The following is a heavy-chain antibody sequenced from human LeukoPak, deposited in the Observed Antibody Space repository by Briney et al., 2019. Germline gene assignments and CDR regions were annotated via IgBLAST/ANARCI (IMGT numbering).Heavy chain of an antibody. Sequence: PGGSLRLSCAASGITLSSYWMGWVRQAPGKGLEWVANIKEDGIENYYVDSVKGRFTISRDNAKNSQYLQMNSLRVEDTAVYYCARELNYYQYMDVWGKGTTVTVSS. CDR3: ARELNYYQYMDV. CDR1: GITLSSYW. J-gene: IGHJ6*03. CDR2: IKEDGIEN. V-gene: IGHV3-7*01.